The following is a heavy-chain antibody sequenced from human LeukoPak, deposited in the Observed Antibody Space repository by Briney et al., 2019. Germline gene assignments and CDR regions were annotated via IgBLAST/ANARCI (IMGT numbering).Heavy chain of an antibody. CDR3: ARDVIAAAGNWFDP. V-gene: IGHV4-59*01. Sequence: SETLSLTCTVSVGSISSYYWKWIRQPPWKGLEWIGYIYYSGSTNYNPSLKSRVTISVDTSKNQFSLKLSSVTAADTAVYYCARDVIAAAGNWFDPWGQGTLVTVSS. CDR2: IYYSGST. J-gene: IGHJ5*02. CDR1: VGSISSYY. D-gene: IGHD6-13*01.